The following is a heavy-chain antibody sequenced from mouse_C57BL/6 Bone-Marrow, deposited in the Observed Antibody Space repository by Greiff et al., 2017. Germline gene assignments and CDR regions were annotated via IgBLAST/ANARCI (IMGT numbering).Heavy chain of an antibody. CDR3: AKMVNWDGYYFDY. CDR2: IRYDGSN. V-gene: IGHV3-6*01. J-gene: IGHJ2*01. Sequence: EVQLVESGPGLVKPSQSLSLTCSVTGYSITSGYYWNWIRQFPGNKLEWMGYIRYDGSNNYNPSLKNRISITRDTSKNPFFLKLNSVTTEDTATYYGAKMVNWDGYYFDYWGQGTTLTVSA. CDR1: GYSITSGYY. D-gene: IGHD4-1*02.